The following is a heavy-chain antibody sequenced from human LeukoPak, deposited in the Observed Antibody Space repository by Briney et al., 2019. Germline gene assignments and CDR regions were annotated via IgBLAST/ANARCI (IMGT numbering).Heavy chain of an antibody. D-gene: IGHD6-13*01. Sequence: ASVKVSCKASGYTFTGYYMHWVRQAPGQGLEWMGWINPNSGGTNYAQKFQGRVTMTRDTSISTAYMELSRLRSDDTAVYYYARVAHSSSWYFDYWGQGTLVTVSS. J-gene: IGHJ4*02. CDR1: GYTFTGYY. V-gene: IGHV1-2*02. CDR2: INPNSGGT. CDR3: ARVAHSSSWYFDY.